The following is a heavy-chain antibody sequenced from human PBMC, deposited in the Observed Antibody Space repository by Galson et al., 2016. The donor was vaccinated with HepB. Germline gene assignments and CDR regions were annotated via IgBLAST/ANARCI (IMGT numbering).Heavy chain of an antibody. J-gene: IGHJ6*03. CDR3: ARCRAAAGDYYYYYMDV. D-gene: IGHD6-13*01. Sequence: PGKGLEWIGYIYYSGSTYYNPSLKSRVTISVDTSENQFSLKLSSVTAADTAVYYCARCRAAAGDYYYYYMDVWGKGTTVTVSS. CDR2: IYYSGST. V-gene: IGHV4-31*02.